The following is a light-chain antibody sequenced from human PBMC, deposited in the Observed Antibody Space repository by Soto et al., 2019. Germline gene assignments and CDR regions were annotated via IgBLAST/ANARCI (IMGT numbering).Light chain of an antibody. CDR1: SSDVAAYNF. Sequence: QSVLTQPASVSGSPGRSVAISCTGTSSDVAAYNFVSWYQQHPGKAPKLMVFDVSNRPSGVSDRFSGSKSGNMASLTISGLQAEDEADYYCSSYTSGGNYVFGTGTKVTV. CDR2: DVS. CDR3: SSYTSGGNYV. V-gene: IGLV2-14*01. J-gene: IGLJ1*01.